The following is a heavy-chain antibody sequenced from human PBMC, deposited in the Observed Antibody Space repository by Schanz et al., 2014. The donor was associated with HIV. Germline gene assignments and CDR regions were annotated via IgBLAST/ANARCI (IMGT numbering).Heavy chain of an antibody. V-gene: IGHV3-33*03. CDR2: IWFDGSKT. J-gene: IGHJ4*02. CDR1: GFTFSSYG. D-gene: IGHD2-21*01. Sequence: QVQLVESGGGVVQPGRSLRLSCAASGFTFSSYGMHWVRQAPGKGLEWVAVIWFDGSKTYHADSVKGRFTISRDNAKNSLYLQMNSLRAEDTAVYYCATTWRTLYGELDYWGQGTLVSVSS. CDR3: ATTWRTLYGELDY.